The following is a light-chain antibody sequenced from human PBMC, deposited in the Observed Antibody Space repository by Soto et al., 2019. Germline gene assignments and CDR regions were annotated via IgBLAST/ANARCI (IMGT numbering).Light chain of an antibody. V-gene: IGKV1-39*01. J-gene: IGKJ4*01. CDR1: QSISSY. Sequence: DIQMTQSPSSLSASVGDRVTITCRASQSISSYLNWYQQKPGKAPKLLIYAASSLQSGVPSRFSGSGSGTDFTLTISSQQPEDFATYYCQQSYSTRGTFGGGTKVEIK. CDR2: AAS. CDR3: QQSYSTRGT.